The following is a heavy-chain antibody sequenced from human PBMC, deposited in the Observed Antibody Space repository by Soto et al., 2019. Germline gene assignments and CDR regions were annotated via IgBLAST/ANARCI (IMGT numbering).Heavy chain of an antibody. J-gene: IGHJ6*02. CDR3: SRLTGALYGMDV. D-gene: IGHD7-27*01. CDR2: IYYSGST. V-gene: IGHV4-39*01. CDR1: GGSISSRSHY. Sequence: SETLSLTCTVSGGSISSRSHYWGWIRQPPGKGLEWIGNIYYSGSTYYNPSLKSRVTISVDTSKNEFSLKMSSVTAADTAVYYCSRLTGALYGMDVWGQGTTVTVS.